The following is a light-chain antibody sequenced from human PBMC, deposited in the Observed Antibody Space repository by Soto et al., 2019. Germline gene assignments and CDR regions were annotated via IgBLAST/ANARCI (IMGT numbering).Light chain of an antibody. Sequence: EIMMTQSPVTLSVSPGERATLSCRASQSVSNNLAWYQQKPDQAPRLLIYYASTRATGIPARFSGSGSGTEFTLTISSLQSEDFALYYCQQYNDWPPITFGQGTRLEIK. CDR1: QSVSNN. J-gene: IGKJ5*01. CDR2: YAS. CDR3: QQYNDWPPIT. V-gene: IGKV3-15*01.